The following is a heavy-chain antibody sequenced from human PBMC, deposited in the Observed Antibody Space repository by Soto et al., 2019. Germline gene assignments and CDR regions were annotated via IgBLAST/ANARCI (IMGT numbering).Heavy chain of an antibody. CDR2: IIPIFGTA. V-gene: IGHV1-69*06. D-gene: IGHD6-6*01. CDR3: ARDQVGGYSSSPLDY. J-gene: IGHJ4*02. CDR1: GGTFSSYA. Sequence: GASVKVSCKASGGTFSSYAISWVRQAPGQGLGWMGGIIPIFGTADYAQKFQGRVTITADKSTSTAYMELSSLRSEDTAVYYCARDQVGGYSSSPLDYWGQGTLVTVSS.